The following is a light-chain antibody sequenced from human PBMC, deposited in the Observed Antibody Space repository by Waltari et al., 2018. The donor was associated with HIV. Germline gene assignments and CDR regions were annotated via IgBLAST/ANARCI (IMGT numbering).Light chain of an antibody. J-gene: IGKJ4*01. V-gene: IGKV4-1*01. CDR3: QQYYSTPIT. CDR1: QSVLYSSNNKNY. Sequence: DIVMTQSPDSLAVSLGERVTINCKSSQSVLYSSNNKNYLAWYQQKPGQPPKLLIYWASTRESGVPDRFSGSGSGTDFTLTISSLQAEDVAFYYWQQYYSTPITFGGGTKVEIK. CDR2: WAS.